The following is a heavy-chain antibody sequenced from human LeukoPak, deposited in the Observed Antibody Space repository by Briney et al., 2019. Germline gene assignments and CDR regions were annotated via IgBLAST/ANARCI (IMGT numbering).Heavy chain of an antibody. Sequence: ASVKVSCKASGYTLTELSMHWVRQAPGKGLEWMGGFDPEDGETIHAQKFQGRVTMTEDTSTDTAYMELSSLRSEDTAVYYCATDGGYCSSTSCSNWFDPWGQGTLVTVSS. J-gene: IGHJ5*02. CDR3: ATDGGYCSSTSCSNWFDP. CDR1: GYTLTELS. D-gene: IGHD2-2*01. V-gene: IGHV1-24*01. CDR2: FDPEDGET.